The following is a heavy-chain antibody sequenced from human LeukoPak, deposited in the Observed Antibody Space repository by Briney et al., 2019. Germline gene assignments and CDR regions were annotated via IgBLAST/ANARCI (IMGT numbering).Heavy chain of an antibody. Sequence: GGSLRLSCAASGFTFSGYAMSWVRQAPGKGLEWVSAISGSGGSTYYADSVKGRFTISRDNSKNTLYLQMNSLRAEDTAVYYCAKVVYCSGGSCFTFSAFDIWGQGTMVTVSS. V-gene: IGHV3-23*01. CDR2: ISGSGGST. D-gene: IGHD2-15*01. CDR1: GFTFSGYA. J-gene: IGHJ3*02. CDR3: AKVVYCSGGSCFTFSAFDI.